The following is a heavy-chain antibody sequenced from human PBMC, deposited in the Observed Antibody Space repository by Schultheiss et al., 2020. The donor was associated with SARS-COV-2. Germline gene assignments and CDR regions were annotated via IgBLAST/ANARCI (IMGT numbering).Heavy chain of an antibody. D-gene: IGHD4-17*01. V-gene: IGHV3-43D*03. J-gene: IGHJ4*02. CDR2: ISWDGGST. CDR1: GFTFDDYA. Sequence: GGSLRLSCAASGFTFDDYAMHWVRQAPGKGLEWVSLISWDGGSTYYADSVKGRFTISRDNSKNSLYLQMNSLRAEDTALYYCATPPNYGDFDYWGQGTLVTVSS. CDR3: ATPPNYGDFDY.